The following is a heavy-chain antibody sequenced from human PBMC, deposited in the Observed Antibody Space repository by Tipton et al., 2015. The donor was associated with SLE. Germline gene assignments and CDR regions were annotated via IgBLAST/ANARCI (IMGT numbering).Heavy chain of an antibody. D-gene: IGHD3-9*01. CDR2: IWYDGSNK. CDR1: GFTFSSYG. V-gene: IGHV3-33*06. Sequence: SLRLSCAASGFTFSSYGMHWVRQAPGKGLEWVAVIWYDGSNKYYEDSVKGRFTISRDNSKNTLYLQMNSLRAEDTAVYYCAEGAYYDISGGVEGGMDVWGQGTTVTVSS. J-gene: IGHJ6*02. CDR3: AEGAYYDISGGVEGGMDV.